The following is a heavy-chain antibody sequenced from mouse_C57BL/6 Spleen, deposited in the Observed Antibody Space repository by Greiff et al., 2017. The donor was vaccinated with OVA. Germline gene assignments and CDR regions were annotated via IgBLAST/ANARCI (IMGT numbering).Heavy chain of an antibody. CDR3: ARPEGYDYAMDY. J-gene: IGHJ4*01. V-gene: IGHV1-69*01. Sequence: QVQLQQPGAELVMPGASVKLSCKASGYTFTSYWMHWVKQRPGQGLEWIGEIDPSDSYTNYNQKFKGKSTLTVDKSSSTAYMQLSSLTSEDSAVYYCARPEGYDYAMDYWGQGTSVTVSS. CDR2: IDPSDSYT. CDR1: GYTFTSYW. D-gene: IGHD2-2*01.